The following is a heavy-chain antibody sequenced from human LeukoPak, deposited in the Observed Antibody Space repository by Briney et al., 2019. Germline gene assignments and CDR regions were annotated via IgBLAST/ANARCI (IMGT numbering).Heavy chain of an antibody. CDR1: GYSFTSYW. V-gene: IGHV5-51*01. CDR2: IYPGDSDT. Sequence: GESLKISCKGSGYSFTSYWIGWVRQMPGKGLEWMGIIYPGDSDTRYSPSFQGQVTISADKSISTAYLQWSSLKASDTAMYYCARTSYDFWSGYPLRWFDPWGQGTLVTVSS. D-gene: IGHD3-3*01. J-gene: IGHJ5*02. CDR3: ARTSYDFWSGYPLRWFDP.